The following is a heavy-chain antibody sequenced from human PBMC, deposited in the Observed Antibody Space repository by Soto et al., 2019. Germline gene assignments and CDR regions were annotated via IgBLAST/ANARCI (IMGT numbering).Heavy chain of an antibody. V-gene: IGHV6-1*01. CDR3: ARDDGGTSSSSFDI. Sequence: SQTLSLTCAISGDSVSSNSSAWNCISQSPSRGLEWLGRTYYRSKWYNDYAVSVKSRITINPDTSKNQFSLQLNSVTPEDTAVYYCARDDGGTSSSSFDIWGQGTMVTVSS. D-gene: IGHD6-13*01. CDR1: GDSVSSNSSA. J-gene: IGHJ3*02. CDR2: TYYRSKWYN.